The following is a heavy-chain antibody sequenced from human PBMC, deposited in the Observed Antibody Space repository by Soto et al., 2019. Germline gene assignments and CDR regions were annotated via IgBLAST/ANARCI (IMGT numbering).Heavy chain of an antibody. CDR2: INHSGST. Sequence: KQSQTLSLTCDVYGGSFSGYYWSWIRQPPGKGLEWIGEINHSGSTNYNPSLKSRVTISVDTSKNQFSLKLSSVTAADTAVYYCARGGSSARKTWNGDSTPYTAFDIWGQGTMVTVSS. V-gene: IGHV4-34*01. CDR3: ARGGSSARKTWNGDSTPYTAFDI. D-gene: IGHD3-3*01. CDR1: GGSFSGYY. J-gene: IGHJ3*02.